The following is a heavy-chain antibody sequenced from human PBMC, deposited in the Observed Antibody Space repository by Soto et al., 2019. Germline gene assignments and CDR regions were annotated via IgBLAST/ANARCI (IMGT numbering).Heavy chain of an antibody. D-gene: IGHD2-2*01. CDR1: GDTFTSYG. Sequence: ASVKVSCTTSGDTFTSYGISWVRQAPGQGLEWMGWISASNGNTNYAQKLQGRVTMTTDTSTSTAYMELRSRSSDDTAVYYCTSDLGVSTYYFDYLGQGTRVTVSS. V-gene: IGHV1-18*01. J-gene: IGHJ4*02. CDR3: TSDLGVSTYYFDY. CDR2: ISASNGNT.